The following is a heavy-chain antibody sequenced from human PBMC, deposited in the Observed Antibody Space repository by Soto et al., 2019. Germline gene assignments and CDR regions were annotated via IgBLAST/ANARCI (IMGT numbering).Heavy chain of an antibody. CDR2: IVVGSGNT. CDR1: GFTFTSSA. Sequence: SVKVSCKASGFTFTSSAVQWVRQARGQRLEWIGWIVVGSGNTNYAQKFQERVTITRDMSTSTAYMELSSLRSEDTAVYYCAADIDSGYDSNYFDYWGQGTLVTVSS. J-gene: IGHJ4*02. V-gene: IGHV1-58*01. CDR3: AADIDSGYDSNYFDY. D-gene: IGHD5-12*01.